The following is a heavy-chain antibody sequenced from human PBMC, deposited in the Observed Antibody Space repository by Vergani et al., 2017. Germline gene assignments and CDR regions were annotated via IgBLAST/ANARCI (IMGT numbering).Heavy chain of an antibody. J-gene: IGHJ4*02. V-gene: IGHV4-39*01. CDR2: FAKGGTT. D-gene: IGHD2-21*02. Sequence: LQLQESGPGLMKPSETLSLTCTVSGGSVDNRDYYWGWIRRPPGKGLEWIGSFAKGGTTSLHPSVKSRVAISSDTAKNRFSLKLTSVSAADTAVYYCARSSCGGDCYEFDYWGQGILVTVSS. CDR3: ARSSCGGDCYEFDY. CDR1: GGSVDNRDYY.